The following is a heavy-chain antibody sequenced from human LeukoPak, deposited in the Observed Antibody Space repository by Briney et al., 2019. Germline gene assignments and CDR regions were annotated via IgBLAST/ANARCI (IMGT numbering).Heavy chain of an antibody. Sequence: SETLSLTCTLSAGSISSYCWSSIRQPAGKGLEWIGRIYISESTNYNPSLKSRVTMSINTSKNQLSLKLSSVTAADTAVYYCAGVRSDDRSDWVSPFDPWGQGTLVSVSS. CDR2: IYISEST. CDR1: AGSISSYC. D-gene: IGHD3-9*01. J-gene: IGHJ5*02. CDR3: AGVRSDDRSDWVSPFDP. V-gene: IGHV4-4*07.